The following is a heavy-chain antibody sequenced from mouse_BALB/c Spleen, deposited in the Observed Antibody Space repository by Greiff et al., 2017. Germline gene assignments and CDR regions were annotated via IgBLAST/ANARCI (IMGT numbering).Heavy chain of an antibody. Sequence: QVQLQQSGPGLVQPSQSLSITCTVSGFSLTSYGVHWVRQSPGKGLEWLGVIWSGGSTDYNAAFISRLSISKDNSKSQVFFKMNSLQANDTAIYYCARNGVAHYAMDYWGQGTSVTVSS. CDR1: GFSLTSYG. V-gene: IGHV2-2*02. CDR2: IWSGGST. CDR3: ARNGVAHYAMDY. D-gene: IGHD1-3*01. J-gene: IGHJ4*01.